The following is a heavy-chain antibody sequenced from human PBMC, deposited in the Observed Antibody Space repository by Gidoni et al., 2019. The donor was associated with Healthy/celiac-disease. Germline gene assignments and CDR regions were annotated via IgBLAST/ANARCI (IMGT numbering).Heavy chain of an antibody. D-gene: IGHD3-10*01. CDR3: AKEIRGFDY. J-gene: IGHJ4*02. CDR2: ISYDGSNK. CDR1: GFTFSSYG. Sequence: QVQLVESGGGVVQPGRSLRLSCAASGFTFSSYGMHWVRQAPGKGLEWVAVISYDGSNKYYAESVKGRFTISRDNSKNTLYLQMNSLRAEDTAVYYCAKEIRGFDYWGQGTLVTVSS. V-gene: IGHV3-30*18.